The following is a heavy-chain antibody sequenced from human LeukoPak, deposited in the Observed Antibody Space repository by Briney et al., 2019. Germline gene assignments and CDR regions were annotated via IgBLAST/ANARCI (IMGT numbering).Heavy chain of an antibody. D-gene: IGHD2-21*01. CDR3: ASALWSPFDY. J-gene: IGHJ4*02. Sequence: GGSLRLSCAASGFTFSDYYMSWIRQAPGKGLEWVAFIRYDGSNKYYADSVKGRFTISRDNSKNTLYLQMNSLRAEDTAVYYCASALWSPFDYWGQGTLVTVSS. V-gene: IGHV3-30*02. CDR1: GFTFSDYY. CDR2: IRYDGSNK.